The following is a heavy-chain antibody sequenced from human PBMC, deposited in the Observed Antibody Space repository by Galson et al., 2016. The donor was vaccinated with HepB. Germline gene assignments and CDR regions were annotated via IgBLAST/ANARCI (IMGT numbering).Heavy chain of an antibody. J-gene: IGHJ4*02. CDR2: IRSNPFGGTT. D-gene: IGHD3-22*01. CDR1: GFTFGDHA. CDR3: TRGPPQYYSDSSGYYLFDF. Sequence: SLRLSCAASGFTFGDHAMSWVRQAPGKGLEWVGFIRSNPFGGTTEYAASVKGRFIISRDDSKSIAYLQMNSLKTEDTAVYYCTRGPPQYYSDSSGYYLFDFWGQGTLVTVSS. V-gene: IGHV3-49*04.